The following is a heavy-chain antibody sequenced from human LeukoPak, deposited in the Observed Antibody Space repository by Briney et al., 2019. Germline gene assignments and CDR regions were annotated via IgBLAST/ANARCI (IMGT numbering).Heavy chain of an antibody. J-gene: IGHJ4*02. V-gene: IGHV3-23*01. Sequence: GGSLRLSCAASGFTFSSYAMSWVRQAPGKGLEWVSAISGSGGSTYHADSVKGRFAISRDNSKNTLYLQMNSLRAEDTAVHYCARGCGSGYYFDYWGQETLVTVSS. D-gene: IGHD3-10*01. CDR2: ISGSGGST. CDR3: ARGCGSGYYFDY. CDR1: GFTFSSYA.